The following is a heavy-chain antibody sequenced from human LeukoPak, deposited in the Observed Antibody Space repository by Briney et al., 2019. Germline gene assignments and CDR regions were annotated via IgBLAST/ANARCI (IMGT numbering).Heavy chain of an antibody. D-gene: IGHD2-15*01. CDR2: IYYSGST. V-gene: IGHV4-59*01. CDR3: ARSSGGFIGYYYYGMDV. J-gene: IGHJ6*02. Sequence: SETLSLTCAVSGGSISGYYWSWIRQPPGKGLEWIGYIYYSGSTNYNPSLKSRVTISVDTSKNQFSPKLSFVTAADTAVYYCARSSGGFIGYYYYGMDVWGQGTTVTVSS. CDR1: GGSISGYY.